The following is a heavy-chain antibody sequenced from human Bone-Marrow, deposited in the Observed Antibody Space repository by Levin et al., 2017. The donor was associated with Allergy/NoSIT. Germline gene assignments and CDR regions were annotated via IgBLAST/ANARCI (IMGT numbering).Heavy chain of an antibody. CDR3: TTFPLVMAD. Sequence: RKAGRRGGGKGGGKGLEGVGRIKSKTDGGTTDYAAPVKGRFTISRDDSKNTLYLQMNSLKTEDTAVYYCTTFPLVMADWGQGTLVTVSS. D-gene: IGHD5-24*01. CDR1: RKAG. J-gene: IGHJ4*02. V-gene: IGHV3-15*01. CDR2: IKSKTDGGTT.